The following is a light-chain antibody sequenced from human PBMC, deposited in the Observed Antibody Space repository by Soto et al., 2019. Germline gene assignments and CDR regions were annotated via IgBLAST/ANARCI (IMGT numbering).Light chain of an antibody. CDR1: QSVSSN. CDR3: QQYSTYTPRK. Sequence: DIVMTQSPATLSVSPGERATLSCRASQSVSSNLAWYQQKPGQAPSLLIYDISARATGIPSRFSGSGSGTEFTLTISSLQPDDFATYYCQQYSTYTPRKFGQGTKVDIK. V-gene: IGKV3D-15*01. J-gene: IGKJ1*01. CDR2: DIS.